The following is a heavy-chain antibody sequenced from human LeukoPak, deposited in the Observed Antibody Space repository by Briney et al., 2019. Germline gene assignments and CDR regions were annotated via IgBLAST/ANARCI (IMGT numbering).Heavy chain of an antibody. CDR3: ARAIRTTLTDFDY. CDR1: GFTFSDHY. Sequence: GGSLRLSCAASGFTFSDHYLSWIRQAPGKGLEWISYISGSSADTNYAASVKGRFSISRDNTKSSLYLQMNSLRAEDAAVYYCARAIRTTLTDFDYWGQGTLVTVSS. CDR2: ISGSSADT. V-gene: IGHV3-11*03. D-gene: IGHD4-17*01. J-gene: IGHJ4*02.